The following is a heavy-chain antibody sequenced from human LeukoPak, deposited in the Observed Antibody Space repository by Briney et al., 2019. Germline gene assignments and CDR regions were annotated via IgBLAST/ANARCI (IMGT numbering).Heavy chain of an antibody. D-gene: IGHD3-10*01. V-gene: IGHV1-69*05. CDR1: GGTFSSYA. Sequence: GASVKVSCKASGGTFSSYAISWVRQAPGQGLEWMGGVIPIFGTANYAQKFQGRVTITTDESTSTAYMELSSLRSEDTAVYYCASYGSGGYYNLYWGQGTLVTVSS. J-gene: IGHJ4*02. CDR2: VIPIFGTA. CDR3: ASYGSGGYYNLY.